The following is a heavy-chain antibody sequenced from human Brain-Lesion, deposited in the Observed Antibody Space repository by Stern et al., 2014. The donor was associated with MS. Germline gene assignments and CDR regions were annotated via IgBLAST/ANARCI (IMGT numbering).Heavy chain of an antibody. Sequence: QVQLMQSGAEVKKPGASVKVSCTASGYTFTGFFLHWVRQAPGQGLEWVGWINPNTGVTKSAQKFQGWVTLTRDTYINTVYMELNRLKSDDTAVFYCARGYPFFDNWGQGTLVTVSS. V-gene: IGHV1-2*04. D-gene: IGHD2-15*01. J-gene: IGHJ4*02. CDR2: INPNTGVT. CDR3: ARGYPFFDN. CDR1: GYTFTGFF.